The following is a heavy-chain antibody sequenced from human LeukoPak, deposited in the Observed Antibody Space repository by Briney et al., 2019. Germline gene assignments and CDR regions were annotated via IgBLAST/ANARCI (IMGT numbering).Heavy chain of an antibody. CDR3: ARPYSSGWYGAFDI. J-gene: IGHJ3*02. D-gene: IGHD6-19*01. CDR2: LYTNGSP. CDR1: GGSISSYY. V-gene: IGHV4-4*09. Sequence: SETLPLTCTVSGGSISSYYWSWIRQPPGKGLEWIGFLYTNGSPNYNPSLKSRVTISEDTSKNQISLKVTSVTAADTAVYYCARPYSSGWYGAFDIWGQGTKVTVSS.